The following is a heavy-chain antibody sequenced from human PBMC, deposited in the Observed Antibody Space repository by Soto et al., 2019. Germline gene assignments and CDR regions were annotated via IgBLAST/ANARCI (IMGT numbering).Heavy chain of an antibody. CDR2: IYYSGST. Sequence: SETLSLTCTVSDGSISSGGDYWTWIRQHPGKGLEWIGYIYYSGSTYYNPSLKSRVTISVDTSKNQFSLKLSSVTAADTAVYYCARVCGGDCHYGMDVWGQGTTVTVSS. CDR1: DGSISSGGDY. D-gene: IGHD2-21*02. J-gene: IGHJ6*02. CDR3: ARVCGGDCHYGMDV. V-gene: IGHV4-31*03.